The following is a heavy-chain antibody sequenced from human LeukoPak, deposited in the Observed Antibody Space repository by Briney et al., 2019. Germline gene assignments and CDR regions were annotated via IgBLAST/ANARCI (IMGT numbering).Heavy chain of an antibody. V-gene: IGHV4-4*07. CDR2: IYTSGST. CDR1: GGSISSYH. D-gene: IGHD5-12*01. CDR3: ARENSGYYWSSFDS. Sequence: SETLSLTCTVSGGSISSYHWSWIRQPAGKGLEWIGRIYTSGSTNYNPSLKSRVTMSVDTSKNQFSLKLSSVIAADTAVYYCARENSGYYWSSFDSWGQGTLVTVSS. J-gene: IGHJ4*02.